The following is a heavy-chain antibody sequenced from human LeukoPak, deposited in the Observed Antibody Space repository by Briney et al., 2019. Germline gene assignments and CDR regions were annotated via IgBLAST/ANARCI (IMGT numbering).Heavy chain of an antibody. CDR2: ISTYNDDR. CDR3: ARDRSSFSYAFDI. D-gene: IGHD6-6*01. V-gene: IGHV1-3*04. Sequence: ASVKVSCKASGYTFTTYAVHWVRQAPGQRLEWMGWISTYNDDRKYSPKFQGTVTITTDTSASTAYLELSSLRSEDTAVYYCARDRSSFSYAFDIWGQGTMVTVSS. CDR1: GYTFTTYA. J-gene: IGHJ3*02.